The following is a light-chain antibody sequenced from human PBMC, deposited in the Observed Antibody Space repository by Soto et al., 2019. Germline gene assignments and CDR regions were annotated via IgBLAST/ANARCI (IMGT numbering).Light chain of an antibody. Sequence: IQMTPSPSSLSASVVDIVKIIFLSIQSTSSDLNWDQQTPGKAPKLLIYAASSLQSGVPSRFSGSGSGTDFTLTISSLQPEDVATYYCPQSYSTPPAVGQGTRPE. CDR1: QSTSSD. V-gene: IGKV1-39*01. CDR3: PQSYSTPPA. J-gene: IGKJ5*01. CDR2: AAS.